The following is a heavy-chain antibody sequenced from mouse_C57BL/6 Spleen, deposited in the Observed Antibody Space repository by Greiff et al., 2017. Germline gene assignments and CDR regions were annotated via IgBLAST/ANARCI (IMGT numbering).Heavy chain of an antibody. Sequence: VQLKESGGGLVKPGGSLKLSCAASGFTFSDYGMHWVRQAPEKGLEWVAYISSGSSTIYYADTVKGRFTISRDNAKNTLFLQMTSLRSEDTAMYYCARTGFNYAMDYWGQGTSVTVSS. CDR1: GFTFSDYG. J-gene: IGHJ4*01. CDR3: ARTGFNYAMDY. V-gene: IGHV5-17*01. CDR2: ISSGSSTI.